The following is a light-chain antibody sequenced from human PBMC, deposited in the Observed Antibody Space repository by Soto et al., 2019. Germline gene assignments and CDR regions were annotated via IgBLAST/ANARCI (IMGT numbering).Light chain of an antibody. J-gene: IGKJ4*01. CDR2: AAS. Sequence: EIVLTQSPGTLSLSPGERATLSCRASQNVTSNYLAWYQLKPGQAPRLLINAASRTATGIPDRFSGSGSGTDFTLTISRLEPEDFEVYYCQQYSASHLSLGGGTKVDIK. CDR3: QQYSASHLS. CDR1: QNVTSNY. V-gene: IGKV3-20*01.